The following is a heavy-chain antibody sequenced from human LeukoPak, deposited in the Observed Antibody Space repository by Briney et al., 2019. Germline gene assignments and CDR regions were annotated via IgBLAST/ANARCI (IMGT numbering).Heavy chain of an antibody. CDR1: GGTFRSYS. J-gene: IGHJ5*02. V-gene: IGHV1-69*05. Sequence: SVKVSCKASGGTFRSYSISWVRQAPGQGLEWMGGIIPIFGSTNYAHKFQGRVTITTDESTSTAYMELSSLRSEDTAVYYCARSNKLERGWFDPWGQGTLVTVSP. D-gene: IGHD1-1*01. CDR3: ARSNKLERGWFDP. CDR2: IIPIFGST.